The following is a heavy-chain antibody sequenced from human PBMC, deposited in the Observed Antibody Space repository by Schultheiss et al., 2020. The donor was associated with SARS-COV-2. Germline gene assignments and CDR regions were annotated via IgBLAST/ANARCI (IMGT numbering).Heavy chain of an antibody. V-gene: IGHV3-30*18. CDR1: GFTFSSYG. CDR2: ISYDGSNK. D-gene: IGHD1-26*01. J-gene: IGHJ4*02. Sequence: GGSLRLSCAASGFTFSSYGMHWVRQAPGKGLEWVAVISYDGSNKYYADSVKGRFTISRDNSKNTLYLQMNSLRAEDTAVYYCAKRLGAGAPPTAVFDYWGQGTLVTVSS. CDR3: AKRLGAGAPPTAVFDY.